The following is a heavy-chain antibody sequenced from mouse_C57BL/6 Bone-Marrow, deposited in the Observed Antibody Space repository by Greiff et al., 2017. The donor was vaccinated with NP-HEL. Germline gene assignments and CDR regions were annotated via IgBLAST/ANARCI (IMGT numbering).Heavy chain of an antibody. CDR2: IRNKANGYTT. V-gene: IGHV7-3*01. Sequence: EVKVVESGGGLVQPGGSLSLSCAASGFTFTDYYMSWVRQSPGKALEWLGFIRNKANGYTTEYSASVKGRFTISRDNSQSILYLQMNALRAEDSATYYCARYIDGNFDYWGQGTTLTVSS. D-gene: IGHD1-1*01. J-gene: IGHJ2*01. CDR3: ARYIDGNFDY. CDR1: GFTFTDYY.